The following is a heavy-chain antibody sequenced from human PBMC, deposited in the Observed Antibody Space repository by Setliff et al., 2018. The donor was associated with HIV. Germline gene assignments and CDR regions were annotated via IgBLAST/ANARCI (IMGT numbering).Heavy chain of an antibody. Sequence: SETLSLTCTVSGDSIANNDYYWSWIRQPPAKGLEWIGYIYYTGNTHYNPSLQSQLTISIDTSKQQFSLKLSSVTAADTAVYYCARVGLSSGFELDIWGQGTMVTVS. CDR1: GDSIANNDYY. J-gene: IGHJ3*02. D-gene: IGHD3-22*01. V-gene: IGHV4-30-4*08. CDR3: ARVGLSSGFELDI. CDR2: IYYTGNT.